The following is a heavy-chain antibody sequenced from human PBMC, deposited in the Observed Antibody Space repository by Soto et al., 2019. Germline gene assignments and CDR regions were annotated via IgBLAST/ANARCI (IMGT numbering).Heavy chain of an antibody. CDR3: ARANLPREIANDAFDI. CDR1: GYTFTGYY. Sequence: QVQLVQSGAEVKKPGASVKVSCKASGYTFTGYYMYWVRQAPGQGLEWMGWINPNSGGTNYAQKFQGWVTMTRDTSISTAYMELSRLRSDDTAVYYCARANLPREIANDAFDIWGQGTMVTVSS. J-gene: IGHJ3*02. V-gene: IGHV1-2*04. CDR2: INPNSGGT. D-gene: IGHD1-26*01.